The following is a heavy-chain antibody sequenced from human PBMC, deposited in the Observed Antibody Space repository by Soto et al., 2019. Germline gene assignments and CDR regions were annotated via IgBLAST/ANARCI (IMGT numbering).Heavy chain of an antibody. V-gene: IGHV3-74*03. Sequence: EVQLVESGGGLVQPEGSLRLSCTASESTLSSHWMHWVRQAPGKGLVWVSRINSDGSSTTYADSVKGRFTISRDNAKNTKYLQMKSLRAEDTSVYYCDRGLEEWGRPRVIWGQGPLVTVSS. CDR2: INSDGSST. D-gene: IGHD3-16*01. CDR1: ESTLSSHW. J-gene: IGHJ3*02. CDR3: DRGLEEWGRPRVI.